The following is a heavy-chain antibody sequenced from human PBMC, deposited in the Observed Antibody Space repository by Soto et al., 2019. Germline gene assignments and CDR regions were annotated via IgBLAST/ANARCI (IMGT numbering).Heavy chain of an antibody. Sequence: ASVKVSCKASGYTFTSYGISWVRQAPGQGLEWMGWISAYNGNTNYAQKLQGRVTMTTDTSTSTAYMELRSLRSDDTAVYYCARAKTFKRGIAAAGIYNWFDPWGQGTLVTVSS. D-gene: IGHD6-13*01. J-gene: IGHJ5*02. CDR3: ARAKTFKRGIAAAGIYNWFDP. CDR2: ISAYNGNT. CDR1: GYTFTSYG. V-gene: IGHV1-18*01.